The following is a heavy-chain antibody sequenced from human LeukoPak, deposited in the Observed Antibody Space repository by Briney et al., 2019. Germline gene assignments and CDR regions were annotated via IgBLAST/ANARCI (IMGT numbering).Heavy chain of an antibody. Sequence: SVKVSCKASGGTLSSYANSWVRQAPGQGLEWMGGIIPIFGTANYAQKFQGRVTITTDESTSTAYMELSSLRSEDTAVYYCARGGQYGVVPAAKYAYWGQGTLVTVSS. CDR1: GGTLSSYA. CDR2: IIPIFGTA. D-gene: IGHD2-2*01. CDR3: ARGGQYGVVPAAKYAY. V-gene: IGHV1-69*05. J-gene: IGHJ4*02.